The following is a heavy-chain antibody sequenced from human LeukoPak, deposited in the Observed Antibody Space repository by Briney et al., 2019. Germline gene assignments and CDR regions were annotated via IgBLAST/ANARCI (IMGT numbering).Heavy chain of an antibody. CDR3: ARLLNYYDSSGSYVRYFDF. CDR1: GYSFISYF. J-gene: IGHJ4*02. V-gene: IGHV1-46*01. CDR2: INPRGGSA. D-gene: IGHD3-22*01. Sequence: ASVKVSCKTSGYSFISYFLHWVRQAPGQGLEWMGLINPRGGSATYAEKFQGRVTMTRDTSTSTVYMELSSLRSEDTAVYYCARLLNYYDSSGSYVRYFDFWGQGTLVTVSS.